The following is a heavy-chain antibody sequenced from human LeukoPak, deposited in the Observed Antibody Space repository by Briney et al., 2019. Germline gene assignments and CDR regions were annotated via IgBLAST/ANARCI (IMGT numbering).Heavy chain of an antibody. CDR2: IYSGGST. V-gene: IGHV3-66*01. Sequence: PGGSLRLSCAASGFTVSNNYMSWVRQAPGKGLEWVSVIYSGGSTYYADSVKGRFTISRDNSKNTVSLQMNSLRAEDTAVYYSARGRVSVYSSSWYYDYWGQGTLVTVSS. CDR3: ARGRVSVYSSSWYYDY. CDR1: GFTVSNNY. J-gene: IGHJ4*02. D-gene: IGHD6-13*01.